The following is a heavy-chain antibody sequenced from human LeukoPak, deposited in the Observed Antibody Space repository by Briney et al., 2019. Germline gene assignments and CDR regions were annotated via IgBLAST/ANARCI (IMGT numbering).Heavy chain of an antibody. D-gene: IGHD1-26*01. CDR1: GGYISSYY. V-gene: IGHV4-39*07. J-gene: IGHJ4*02. Sequence: SETLSLTCTVSGGYISSYYWGWIRQPPGKGLEWIGSIYYSGSTYYNPSLKSRVTISVDTSKNQFSLKLSSVTAAGTAVYYCARREELLRCFDYWGQGTLVTVSS. CDR2: IYYSGST. CDR3: ARREELLRCFDY.